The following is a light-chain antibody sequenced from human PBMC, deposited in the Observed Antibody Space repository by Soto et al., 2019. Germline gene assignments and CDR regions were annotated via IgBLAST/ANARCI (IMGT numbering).Light chain of an antibody. CDR3: QSYDISLHNYV. CDR2: GDN. J-gene: IGLJ1*01. Sequence: QSVLTQPPSVSGAPGQRVSISCTGSTSNIGAPYDVHWYQHLPGTAPKLLIYGDNNRPSGVPDRFSGSKSGTSASLAITRLPAEDEADYYCQSYDISLHNYVFGTGTKVTVL. V-gene: IGLV1-40*01. CDR1: TSNIGAPYD.